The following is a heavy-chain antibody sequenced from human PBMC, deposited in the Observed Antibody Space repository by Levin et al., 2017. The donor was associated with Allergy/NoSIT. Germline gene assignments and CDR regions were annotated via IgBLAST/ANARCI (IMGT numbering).Heavy chain of an antibody. J-gene: IGHJ6*02. V-gene: IGHV3-33*01. Sequence: GGSLRLSCAASGFTFSSYGMHWVRQAPGKGLEWVAVIWYDGSNKYYADSVKGRFTISRDNSKNTLYLQMNSLRAEDTAVYYCARTIQASVRGYYYDYYGMDVWGQGTTVTVSS. CDR3: ARTIQASVRGYYYDYYGMDV. D-gene: IGHD3-3*01. CDR1: GFTFSSYG. CDR2: IWYDGSNK.